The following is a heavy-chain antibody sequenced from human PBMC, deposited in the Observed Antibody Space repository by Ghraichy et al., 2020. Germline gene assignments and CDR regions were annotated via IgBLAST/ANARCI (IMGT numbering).Heavy chain of an antibody. Sequence: GESLNISCAASGFTLSNYWMNWVRQVPGKGLVWVSRINSDGSSTTYADSVKGRFTISRDNAKNTLYLQMNSLRAEDTAVYYCAREYCRGGRCFFGTGGSHVDNWGQGTLVTVSS. D-gene: IGHD2-15*01. CDR1: GFTLSNYW. CDR2: INSDGSST. J-gene: IGHJ4*02. CDR3: AREYCRGGRCFFGTGGSHVDN. V-gene: IGHV3-74*01.